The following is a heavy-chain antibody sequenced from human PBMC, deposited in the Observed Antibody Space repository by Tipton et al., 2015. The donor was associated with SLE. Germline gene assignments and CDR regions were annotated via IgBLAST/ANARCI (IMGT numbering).Heavy chain of an antibody. D-gene: IGHD6-25*01. CDR3: ASSLGSSGY. Sequence: TLPLTCAVCGGSFSGYYWSWIRQPPGKGLEWIGEINHSGSTNYNPSLKSRVTISVDTSKNQFSLKLSSVTAADTAVYYCASSLGSSGYLGQGTLVTVSS. J-gene: IGHJ4*02. V-gene: IGHV4-34*01. CDR2: INHSGST. CDR1: GGSFSGYY.